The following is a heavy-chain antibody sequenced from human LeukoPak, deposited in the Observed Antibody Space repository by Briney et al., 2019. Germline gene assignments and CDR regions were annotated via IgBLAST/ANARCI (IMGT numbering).Heavy chain of an antibody. CDR1: AGSISNYH. V-gene: IGHV4-59*08. CDR2: IFYSRST. CDR3: ARTNAFDI. J-gene: IGHJ3*02. Sequence: PPEALSLTCTVAAGSISNYHGSWIRQPPGEGLGWIGRIFYSRSTYYKPSPQSRVPLSVDTSKNQFSLRLSSVTAADTAVYYCARTNAFDIWGQGTMVTVSS.